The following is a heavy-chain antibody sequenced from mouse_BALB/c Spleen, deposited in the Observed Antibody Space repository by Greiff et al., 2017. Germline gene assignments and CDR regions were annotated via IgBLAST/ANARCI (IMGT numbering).Heavy chain of an antibody. CDR1: GYSITSDYA. CDR2: ISYSGST. D-gene: IGHD1-1*01. CDR3: ARRATVVAWYFDV. J-gene: IGHJ1*01. V-gene: IGHV3-2*02. Sequence: EVKLVESGPGLVKPSQSLSLTCTVTGYSITSDYAWNWIRQFPGNKLEWMGYISYSGSTSYNPSLKSRISITRDTSKNQFFLQLNSVTTEDTATYYCARRATVVAWYFDVWGAGTTVTVSS.